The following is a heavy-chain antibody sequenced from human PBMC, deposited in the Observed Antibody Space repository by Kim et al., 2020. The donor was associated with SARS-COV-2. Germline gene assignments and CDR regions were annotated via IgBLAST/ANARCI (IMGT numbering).Heavy chain of an antibody. Sequence: GGSLRLSCAASGFTFSSYAMSWVRQAPGKGLEWVSAISGGGGSTYYADSVKGRFTISRDNSKNTLYLQMNSLRAEDTAVYYCAKRAITMIVVADAFDIWGQGTMVTVSS. V-gene: IGHV3-23*01. CDR2: ISGGGGST. J-gene: IGHJ3*02. D-gene: IGHD3-22*01. CDR3: AKRAITMIVVADAFDI. CDR1: GFTFSSYA.